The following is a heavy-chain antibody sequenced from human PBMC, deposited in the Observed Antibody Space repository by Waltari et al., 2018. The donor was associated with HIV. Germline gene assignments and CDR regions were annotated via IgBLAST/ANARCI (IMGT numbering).Heavy chain of an antibody. Sequence: QIPLVQSGAEVKKPEAPVKVSCKPSGYTFRDYGISWVRQAPGQGLEWMGWISGLSEERRNYAQKFQGRVTLSTDTSTTTAYMELRSLRSDDTAIYYCARGSLLRNWLDPWGQGTLVTVSS. V-gene: IGHV1-18*01. J-gene: IGHJ5*02. CDR3: ARGSLLRNWLDP. D-gene: IGHD3-22*01. CDR1: GYTFRDYG. CDR2: ISGLSEERR.